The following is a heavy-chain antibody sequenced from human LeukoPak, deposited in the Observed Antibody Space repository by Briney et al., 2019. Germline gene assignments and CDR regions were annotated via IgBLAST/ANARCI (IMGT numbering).Heavy chain of an antibody. CDR3: ARNVGKWYAFDI. Sequence: SVKVSCKASGYTFTSYYMHWVRQAPGQGLEWMGGIIPIFGTANYAQKFQGRVTITADESTSTAYMELSSLRSEDTAVYYCARNVGKWYAFDIWGQGTMVTVSS. D-gene: IGHD3-10*01. CDR1: GYTFTSYY. J-gene: IGHJ3*02. CDR2: IIPIFGTA. V-gene: IGHV1-69*13.